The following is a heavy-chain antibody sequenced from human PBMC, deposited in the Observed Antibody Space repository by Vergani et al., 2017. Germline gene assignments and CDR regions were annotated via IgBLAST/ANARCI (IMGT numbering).Heavy chain of an antibody. V-gene: IGHV4-30-2*01. CDR3: VRRNSVVRETDYFDY. CDR2: IFQSGSP. D-gene: IGHD3-10*01. J-gene: IGHJ4*02. CDR1: GGSISSGAFS. Sequence: QLQLQESGSGLVKPSQTLSLNCAASGGSISSGAFSWGWIRQPPGRGLQWSGDIFQSGSPDYNASLKSRVNISLDKSKNHFSLSLSSVTAADTAVYYCVRRNSVVRETDYFDYWGQGILVTVSS.